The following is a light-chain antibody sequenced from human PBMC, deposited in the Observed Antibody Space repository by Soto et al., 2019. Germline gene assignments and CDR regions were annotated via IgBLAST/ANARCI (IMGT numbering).Light chain of an antibody. CDR1: QDIGSS. J-gene: IGKJ1*01. Sequence: DIQMTQSPSSLSVSVGDRVTITCRASQDIGSSLGWFQQKPGKAPKSLIYAASTLQVGVPSRFSSSGSGTDFILTISSLQPKDFATYYCQQYNSYPRTFGQGTKVEIK. V-gene: IGKV1-16*01. CDR3: QQYNSYPRT. CDR2: AAS.